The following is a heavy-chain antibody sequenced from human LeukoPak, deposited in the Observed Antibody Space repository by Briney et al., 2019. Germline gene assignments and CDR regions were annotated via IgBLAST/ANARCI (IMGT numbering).Heavy chain of an antibody. J-gene: IGHJ4*02. CDR3: ARDTLDFWSGYRDY. D-gene: IGHD3-3*01. CDR2: IYHSGST. CDR1: GGSISSGGYY. Sequence: SETLSLTCTVSGGSISSGGYYWSWIRQPPGKGLEWIGYIYHSGSTTYNPSLKSRLTISLDRSNNQFSLKLSSVTAADTAVYYCARDTLDFWSGYRDYWGQGTLVTVSS. V-gene: IGHV4-30-2*01.